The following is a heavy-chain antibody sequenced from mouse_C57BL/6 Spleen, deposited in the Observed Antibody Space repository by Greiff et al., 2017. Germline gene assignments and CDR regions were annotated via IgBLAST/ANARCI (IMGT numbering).Heavy chain of an antibody. J-gene: IGHJ1*03. V-gene: IGHV1-54*01. CDR2: INPGSGGT. Sequence: VQLQQSGAELVRPGTSVKVSCKASGYAFTNYLIEWVKQRPGQGLEWIGVINPGSGGTNYNEKFKGKATLTADKSSSTAYMQLSSLTSEDSAVYFCARAYYGSRRYFDVWGTGTTVTVSS. CDR1: GYAFTNYL. D-gene: IGHD1-1*01. CDR3: ARAYYGSRRYFDV.